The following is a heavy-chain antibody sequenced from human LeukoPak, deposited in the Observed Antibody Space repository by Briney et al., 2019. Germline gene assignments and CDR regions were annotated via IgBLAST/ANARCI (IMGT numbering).Heavy chain of an antibody. D-gene: IGHD2-15*01. CDR3: AGESFDI. CDR1: GFTFSSYA. V-gene: IGHV3-30*04. J-gene: IGHJ4*02. CDR2: ISKDGNSQ. Sequence: GRSLRLSCAASGFTFSSYALDWVRQAPGKGLEWVAVISKDGNSQNYADSVKGRFTISRDNSKNTLYLQMNSLRPEDTAVYYCAGESFDIWGQGILVTVSS.